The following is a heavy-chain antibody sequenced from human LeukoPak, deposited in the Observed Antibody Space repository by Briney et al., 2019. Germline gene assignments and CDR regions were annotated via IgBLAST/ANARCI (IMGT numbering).Heavy chain of an antibody. CDR2: IIPILNIT. J-gene: IGHJ4*02. CDR3: ARDADRAREIAY. CDR1: RGTFSKYA. V-gene: IGHV1-69*04. D-gene: IGHD6-6*01. Sequence: SVKVSFKASRGTFSKYAISWVRQAPGQGLEWMGRIIPILNITHYAQKCQGRVTIAADKSTSTAYMELSSLRSEDTAMYYCARDADRAREIAYWGQGTLVTVSS.